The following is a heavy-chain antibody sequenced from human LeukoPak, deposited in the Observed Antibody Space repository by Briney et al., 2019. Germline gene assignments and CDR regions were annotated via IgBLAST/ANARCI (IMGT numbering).Heavy chain of an antibody. CDR3: ARGLGAFDI. D-gene: IGHD3-16*01. CDR2: IYYSGST. Sequence: ASETLSLTCTVSGGSISSYYWSWIRQPPGKGLEWIGYIYYSGSTNYNPSLKSRVTISVDTSKNQFSLKLSSVTAADTAVYYCARGLGAFDIWGQGTMVTVSS. J-gene: IGHJ3*02. V-gene: IGHV4-59*01. CDR1: GGSISSYY.